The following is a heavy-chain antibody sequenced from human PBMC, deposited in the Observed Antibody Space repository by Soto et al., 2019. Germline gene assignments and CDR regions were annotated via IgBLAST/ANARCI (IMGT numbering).Heavy chain of an antibody. V-gene: IGHV1-2*04. J-gene: IGHJ5*02. Sequence: ASVKVSCKASGYTFTGYYMHWVRHAPGQGLEWMGWINPNSGGTNYAQKFQGWVTMTRDTSISTAYMELSRLRSDDTAVYYCARGYDYVWGSYRYTSWFDPWGQGTLVTVS. D-gene: IGHD3-16*02. CDR2: INPNSGGT. CDR1: GYTFTGYY. CDR3: ARGYDYVWGSYRYTSWFDP.